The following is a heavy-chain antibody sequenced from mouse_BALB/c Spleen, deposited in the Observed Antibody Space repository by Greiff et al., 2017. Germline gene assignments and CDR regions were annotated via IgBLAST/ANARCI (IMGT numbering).Heavy chain of an antibody. CDR3: ANWPWFAY. J-gene: IGHJ3*01. CDR2: INPSTGYT. V-gene: IGHV1-7*01. D-gene: IGHD4-1*01. Sequence: QVQLQQSGAELAKPGASVKMSCKASGYTFTSYWMHWVKQRPGQGLEWIGYINPSTGYTEYNQKFKDKATLTADKSSSTAYMQLSSLTSEDSAVYYCANWPWFAYWGQGTLVTVSA. CDR1: GYTFTSYW.